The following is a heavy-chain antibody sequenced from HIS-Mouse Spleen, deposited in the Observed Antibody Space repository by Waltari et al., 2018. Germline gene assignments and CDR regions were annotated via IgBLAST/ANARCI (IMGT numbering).Heavy chain of an antibody. CDR3: AREIPYSSSWYDWYFDL. J-gene: IGHJ2*01. V-gene: IGHV4-39*07. CDR2: IYYSGST. CDR1: RGSISSSSYY. D-gene: IGHD6-13*01. Sequence: QLQLQESGPGLVKPSETLSLTCTVSRGSISSSSYYWGWIRQPPGKGLAWIGSIYYSGSTYYNPSLKSRVTISVDTSKNQFSLKLSSVTAADTAVYYCAREIPYSSSWYDWYFDLWGRGTLVTVSS.